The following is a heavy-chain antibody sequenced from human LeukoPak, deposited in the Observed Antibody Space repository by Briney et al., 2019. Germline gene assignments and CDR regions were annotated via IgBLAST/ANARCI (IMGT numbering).Heavy chain of an antibody. V-gene: IGHV4-34*01. Sequence: PSETLSLTCAVYGGSFNGYYWSWIRQPPGKGLEWIGEINHSGSTNYNPSLKSRVTISVDTSKNQFSLKLSSVTAADTAVYYCARGLYYYDSSGYYYGYYYYGMDVWGQGTTVTVSS. CDR1: GGSFNGYY. CDR3: ARGLYYYDSSGYYYGYYYYGMDV. J-gene: IGHJ6*02. D-gene: IGHD3-22*01. CDR2: INHSGST.